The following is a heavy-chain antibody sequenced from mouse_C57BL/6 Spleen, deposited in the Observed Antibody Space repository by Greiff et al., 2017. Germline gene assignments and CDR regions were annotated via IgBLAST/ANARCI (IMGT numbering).Heavy chain of an antibody. CDR1: GYTFTEYT. CDR3: ARHEGVTVVADYAMDY. Sequence: LVESGAELVKPGASVKLSCKASGYTFTEYTIHWVKQRSGQGLEWIGWFYPGSGSIKYNEKFKDKDTLTADKSSSTVYMELSRLTSEDSAVYFCARHEGVTVVADYAMDYWGQGTSVTVSS. J-gene: IGHJ4*01. CDR2: FYPGSGSI. V-gene: IGHV1-62-2*01. D-gene: IGHD1-1*01.